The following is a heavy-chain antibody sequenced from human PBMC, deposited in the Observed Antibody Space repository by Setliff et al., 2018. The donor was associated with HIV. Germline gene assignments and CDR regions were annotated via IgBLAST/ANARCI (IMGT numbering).Heavy chain of an antibody. D-gene: IGHD6-19*01. CDR1: GFTFSDSA. J-gene: IGHJ4*02. CDR3: TRHEYWVAGSSLGFDY. CDR2: IRSKANSYAT. Sequence: GGSLRLSCAASGFTFSDSAMHWVRQASGKGLEWVGRIRSKANSYATTYAASVKGRFTISRDDSKNTAYLQMNSLKVEDTAVYYCTRHEYWVAGSSLGFDYWGQGTLVTVLL. V-gene: IGHV3-73*01.